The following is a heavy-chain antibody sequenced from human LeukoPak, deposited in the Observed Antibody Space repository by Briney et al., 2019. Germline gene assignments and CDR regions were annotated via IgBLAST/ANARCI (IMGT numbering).Heavy chain of an antibody. D-gene: IGHD3-22*01. Sequence: GGSLRLSRAASGFTFTSYAMHWVRQAPGKGLEWVAFIRYDGSLQFYTHSVKGRFTVSRDNSKNTLYLQMHSLRAEDTAVYYCVKDGSSSFYYYFDYWGQGALVTVSS. J-gene: IGHJ4*02. CDR2: IRYDGSLQ. V-gene: IGHV3-30*02. CDR3: VKDGSSSFYYYFDY. CDR1: GFTFTSYA.